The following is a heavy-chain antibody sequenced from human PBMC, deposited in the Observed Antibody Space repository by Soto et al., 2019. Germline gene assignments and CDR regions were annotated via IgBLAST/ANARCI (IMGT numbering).Heavy chain of an antibody. CDR3: ARGRSARVYLCAFDI. J-gene: IGHJ3*02. D-gene: IGHD1-26*01. V-gene: IGHV1-69*13. CDR1: GGTFSSYT. Sequence: SVKVSCKASGGTFSSYTISWVRQAPGQGLEWMGGIIPIFGTANYAQKFQGRVTITADESTSTAYMELSSLRSEDTAVYYCARGRSARVYLCAFDIWGQGTMVTVSS. CDR2: IIPIFGTA.